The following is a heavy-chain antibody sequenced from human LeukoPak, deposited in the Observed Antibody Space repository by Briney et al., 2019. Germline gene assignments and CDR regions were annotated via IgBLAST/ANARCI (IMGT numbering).Heavy chain of an antibody. CDR3: ARDGGEYCSSTSCDPGY. Sequence: ASVKVSCKASGGTFSSYAISRVRQAPGQGLEWMGRIIPIFGTANYAQKFQGRVTITADKSTSTAYMELSSLRSEDTAVYYCARDGGEYCSSTSCDPGYWGQGTLVTVSS. CDR2: IIPIFGTA. V-gene: IGHV1-69*06. CDR1: GGTFSSYA. D-gene: IGHD2-2*01. J-gene: IGHJ4*02.